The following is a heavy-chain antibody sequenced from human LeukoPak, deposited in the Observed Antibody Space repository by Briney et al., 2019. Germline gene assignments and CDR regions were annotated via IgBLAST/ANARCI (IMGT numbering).Heavy chain of an antibody. D-gene: IGHD6-19*01. CDR1: GGSFSGYY. Sequence: PSETLSLTCAVYGGSFSGYYWSWIRQPPGKGLEWIGEINHSGSTNYNPSLKSRVTISVDTSKNQFSLKLSSVTAADTAVYYCARADGGAVAGPVDYWGQGTLVTVSS. J-gene: IGHJ4*02. CDR3: ARADGGAVAGPVDY. CDR2: INHSGST. V-gene: IGHV4-34*01.